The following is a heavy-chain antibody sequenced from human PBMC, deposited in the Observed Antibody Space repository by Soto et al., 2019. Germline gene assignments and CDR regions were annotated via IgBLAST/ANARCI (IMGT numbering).Heavy chain of an antibody. CDR2: INHSGST. J-gene: IGHJ4*02. CDR3: ARAYYDFWSGYYQIYDY. CDR1: GGSFSGYY. D-gene: IGHD3-3*01. Sequence: SETLSLTCAVYGGSFSGYYWSWIRQPPGKGLEWIGEINHSGSTNYNPSLKSRVTISVDTSKNQFSLKLSSVTAADTAVYYCARAYYDFWSGYYQIYDYWGQGTMVTVSS. V-gene: IGHV4-34*01.